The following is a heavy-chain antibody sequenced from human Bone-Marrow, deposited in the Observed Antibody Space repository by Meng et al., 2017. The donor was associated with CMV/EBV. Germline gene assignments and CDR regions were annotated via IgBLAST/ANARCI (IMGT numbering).Heavy chain of an antibody. V-gene: IGHV3-30*02. CDR3: AKDDGAWTPTY. Sequence: GESLKISCVASGFTFNSHGMHWVRQAPGKGLEWVALIRYDGRDKYYADSVRGRFTISRDNSKNTLYLQMNSLRPEDTAMYYCAKDDGAWTPTYWGQGALVTGSS. J-gene: IGHJ4*02. CDR1: GFTFNSHG. CDR2: IRYDGRDK. D-gene: IGHD4-17*01.